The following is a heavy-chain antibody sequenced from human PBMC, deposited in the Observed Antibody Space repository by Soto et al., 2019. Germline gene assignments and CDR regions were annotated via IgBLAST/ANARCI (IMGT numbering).Heavy chain of an antibody. Sequence: XESLRLTCAVSGFTLSMYSMTWSRQAPGKGLEWVAKIPQEGSDGHYVYSVKGRCTISRANAKNSVYLQMNSLHDEDTAVYYCASDQLIVPDHYFFYGSGVWGQGAKVTVSS. CDR2: IPQEGSDG. CDR1: GFTLSMYS. J-gene: IGHJ6*02. D-gene: IGHD3-22*01. V-gene: IGHV3-7*03. CDR3: ASDQLIVPDHYFFYGSGV.